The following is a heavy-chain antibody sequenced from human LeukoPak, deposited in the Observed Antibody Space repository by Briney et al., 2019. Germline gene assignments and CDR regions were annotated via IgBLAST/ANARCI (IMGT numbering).Heavy chain of an antibody. CDR2: INHSGST. CDR1: GGSFSGYY. Sequence: SETLSLTCAVYGGSFSGYYWSWIRQPPGKGLEWIGEINHSGSTNYNPSLKSRVTISVDTSKNQFSLKLSSVTAADTAVYYCARVYSSSWYVRDPYYFDPWGQGTLVTVSS. V-gene: IGHV4-34*01. J-gene: IGHJ4*02. CDR3: ARVYSSSWYVRDPYYFDP. D-gene: IGHD6-13*01.